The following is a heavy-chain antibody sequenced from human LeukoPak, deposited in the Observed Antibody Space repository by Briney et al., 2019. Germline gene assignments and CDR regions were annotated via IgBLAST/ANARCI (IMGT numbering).Heavy chain of an antibody. J-gene: IGHJ4*02. CDR3: ARPGDYGNYVVPGYIDY. CDR2: IYYSGTT. V-gene: IGHV4-39*01. CDR1: GGSISSSNYY. D-gene: IGHD4-11*01. Sequence: SETLSLTCTVSGGSISSSNYYWGWIRQPPGKGLEWIGSIYYSGTTYYNPSLKSRVTISVDTSKNQFSLKLSSVTAADTAVYYCARPGDYGNYVVPGYIDYWGQGILVTVSS.